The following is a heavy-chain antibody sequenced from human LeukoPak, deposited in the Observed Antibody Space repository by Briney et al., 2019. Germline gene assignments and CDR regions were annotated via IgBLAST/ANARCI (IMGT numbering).Heavy chain of an antibody. CDR3: ARSDYDFWSGYPPFDY. D-gene: IGHD3-3*01. Sequence: GASVKVSRKASGYTFTSYGISWVRQAPGQGLEWMGWISAYNGNTNYAQKLQGRVTMTTDTSTSTAYMELRSLRSDDTAVYYCARSDYDFWSGYPPFDYWGQGTLVTVSS. V-gene: IGHV1-18*01. CDR1: GYTFTSYG. CDR2: ISAYNGNT. J-gene: IGHJ4*02.